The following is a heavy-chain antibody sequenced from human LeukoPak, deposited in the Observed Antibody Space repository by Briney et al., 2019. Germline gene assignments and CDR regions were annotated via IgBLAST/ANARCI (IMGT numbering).Heavy chain of an antibody. J-gene: IGHJ5*02. CDR1: GGSISSSSYY. V-gene: IGHV4-39*07. CDR2: IYYSGST. CDR3: AREEGYGDYVVWFDP. Sequence: SETLSLTCTVSGGSISSSSYYWGWIRQPPGKGLEWIGSIYYSGSTYYNPSLKSRVTISVDTSKNQFSLKLSSVTAADTAVYYCAREEGYGDYVVWFDPWGQGTLVTVSS. D-gene: IGHD4-17*01.